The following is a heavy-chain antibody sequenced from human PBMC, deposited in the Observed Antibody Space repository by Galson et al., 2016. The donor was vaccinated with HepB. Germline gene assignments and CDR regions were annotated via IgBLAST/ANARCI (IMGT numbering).Heavy chain of an antibody. J-gene: IGHJ4*02. Sequence: SLRLSCAASGFTFSTYSMNWVRQAPGRGLEWVSLIHSGGTTYYADSVKGRFTISRDNSKNTLYLHMNSLRAEDTAVYYCARGGTSRMILAVITPFDYWGQGTLLTVSS. CDR2: IHSGGTT. CDR1: GFTFSTYS. D-gene: IGHD3-22*01. V-gene: IGHV3-53*01. CDR3: ARGGTSRMILAVITPFDY.